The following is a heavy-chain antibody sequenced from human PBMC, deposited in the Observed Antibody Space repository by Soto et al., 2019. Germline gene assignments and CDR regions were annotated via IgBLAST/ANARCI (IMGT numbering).Heavy chain of an antibody. CDR2: IYYSGST. V-gene: IGHV4-59*01. CDR1: GVSISSYY. J-gene: IGHJ6*02. CDR3: ASGEITTYYYGMDV. D-gene: IGHD3-10*01. Sequence: PSETLSLTCTVSGVSISSYYWSWIRQPPGKGLEWIGYIYYSGSTNYNPSLKSRVTISVDTSKNQFSLKLSSVTAADTAVYYCASGEITTYYYGMDVWGQGTTVTVSS.